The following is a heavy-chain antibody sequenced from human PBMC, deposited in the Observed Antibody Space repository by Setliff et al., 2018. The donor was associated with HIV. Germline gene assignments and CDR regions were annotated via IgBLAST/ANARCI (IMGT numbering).Heavy chain of an antibody. J-gene: IGHJ4*02. CDR1: GGSMRNYY. CDR2: ISYNGIT. CDR3: ARGVNFDY. V-gene: IGHV4-59*01. D-gene: IGHD3-3*01. Sequence: SETLSLTCSVSGGSMRNYYWSWIRQPPRKGLEWVGYISYNGITTYNPSLKSRVTISVDTSRNQFSLKLTSVTAADTAIYYCARGVNFDYWGQGTQVTVSS.